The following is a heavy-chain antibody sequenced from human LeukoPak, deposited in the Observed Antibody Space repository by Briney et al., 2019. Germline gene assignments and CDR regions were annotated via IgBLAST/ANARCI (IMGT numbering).Heavy chain of an antibody. CDR1: GFTFSSHW. CDR3: ATQTYALFDY. V-gene: IGHV3-7*03. D-gene: IGHD2-2*01. CDR2: IKQDGSDK. J-gene: IGHJ4*02. Sequence: GGSQRLSCVASGFTFSSHWMSWVRQAPGKGLEWVGNIKQDGSDKYHADSVKGRFTISRDNAKNSLYLQMSSLRAEDTAVYYCATQTYALFDYWGQGTLVTVSS.